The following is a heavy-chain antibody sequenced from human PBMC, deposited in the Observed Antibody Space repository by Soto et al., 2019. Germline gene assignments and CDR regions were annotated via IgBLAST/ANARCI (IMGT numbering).Heavy chain of an antibody. V-gene: IGHV1-2*02. CDR3: ARIEYSSPLYYYYGMDV. J-gene: IGHJ6*02. CDR2: INPNSGGT. CDR1: GYTFTGYY. Sequence: ASVKVSCKASGYTFTGYYMHWVRQAPGQGLEWMGWINPNSGGTNYAQKFQGRVTMTRDTSISTAYMELSRLRSDDTAVYYCARIEYSSPLYYYYGMDVWGQGTTVTVSS. D-gene: IGHD6-6*01.